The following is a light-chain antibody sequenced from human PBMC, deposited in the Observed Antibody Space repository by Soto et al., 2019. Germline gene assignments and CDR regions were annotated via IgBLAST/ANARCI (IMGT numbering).Light chain of an antibody. J-gene: IGLJ2*01. CDR2: EVS. V-gene: IGLV2-8*01. CDR1: SSDVGTYKY. CDR3: SSYAGSNNLGL. Sequence: QSVLTQPPSASGSPGQSVTISCTGTSSDVGTYKYVSWYQQHPGKAPKLLIYEVSNRPSGVPDRFSGSKSGSTASLTVSGLQAEDEADNYCSSYAGSNNLGLFGGGTKLTVL.